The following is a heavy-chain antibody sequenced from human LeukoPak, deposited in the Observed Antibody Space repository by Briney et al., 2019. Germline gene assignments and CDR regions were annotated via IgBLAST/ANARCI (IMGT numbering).Heavy chain of an antibody. CDR2: IYYSGST. J-gene: IGHJ5*02. V-gene: IGHV4-31*03. D-gene: IGHD6-13*01. Sequence: SQTLSLTCTVSGGSISRGGYFWSWIRQHPGKGLELIGYIYYSGSTYYNPSLKGRVTIAVDTSKNQFSLKLSSVTAADTAVYYCARGRGQQLVLLVDWFDPWGQGTLVTVSS. CDR1: GGSISRGGYF. CDR3: ARGRGQQLVLLVDWFDP.